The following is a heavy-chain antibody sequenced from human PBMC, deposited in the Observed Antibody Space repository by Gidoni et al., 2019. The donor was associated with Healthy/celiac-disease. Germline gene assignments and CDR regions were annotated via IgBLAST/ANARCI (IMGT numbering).Heavy chain of an antibody. CDR3: AKEVGYCSGGSYYSGY. D-gene: IGHD2-15*01. CDR1: GFTFSSCA. CDR2: IRGSGGST. J-gene: IGHJ4*02. V-gene: IGHV3-23*01. Sequence: EVQLLESGGGLVQPGGSLRLSLAASGFTFSSCAMRWVRQAPGRGLEWVVAIRGSGGSTYYEDSVKGRFTISRDNSKNTLYLQMNSLRAEDTAVYYCAKEVGYCSGGSYYSGYWGQGTLVTVSS.